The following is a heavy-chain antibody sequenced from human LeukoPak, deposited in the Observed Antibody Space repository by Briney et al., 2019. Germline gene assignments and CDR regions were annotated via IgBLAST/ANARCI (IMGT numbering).Heavy chain of an antibody. D-gene: IGHD3-9*01. CDR1: VYTFTRYY. V-gene: IGHV1-2*02. CDR2: VNPNSGST. CDR3: ARDSGLRYFALTSGEFDP. Sequence: GSVKVSCKASVYTFTRYYVHWGRHAPGHGLVWVGWVNPNSGSTNYAQKFQGRVTMTRDTSISTAYMELSRLRSDDTAVYYCARDSGLRYFALTSGEFDPWGQGTLVTVSS. J-gene: IGHJ5*02.